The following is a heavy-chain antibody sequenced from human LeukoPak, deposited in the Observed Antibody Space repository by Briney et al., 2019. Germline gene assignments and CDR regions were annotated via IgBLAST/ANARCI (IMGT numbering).Heavy chain of an antibody. CDR1: GYSISSGYY. V-gene: IGHV4-38-2*02. CDR2: IYHSGST. Sequence: PSETLSLTCTVSGYSISSGYYWGWIRQPPGKGLEWIGSIYHSGSTYYNPSLKSRVTISVDTSKNQFSLKLSSVTAADTAVYYCARDPIAAEGIDAFDIWGQGTMVTVSS. CDR3: ARDPIAAEGIDAFDI. D-gene: IGHD6-13*01. J-gene: IGHJ3*02.